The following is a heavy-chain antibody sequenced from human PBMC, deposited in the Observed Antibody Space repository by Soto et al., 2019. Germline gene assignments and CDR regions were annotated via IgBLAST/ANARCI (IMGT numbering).Heavy chain of an antibody. CDR2: IIPIFGTA. J-gene: IGHJ5*02. D-gene: IGHD6-6*01. CDR3: ASVGSSSSDWFDP. Sequence: SLKVSCKASGGTFSSYAISWVRQAPGQGLEWMGGIIPIFGTANYAQKFQGRVTITADESTSTAYMELSSLRSEDTAVYYCASVGSSSSDWFDPWGQGTLVTVSS. CDR1: GGTFSSYA. V-gene: IGHV1-69*13.